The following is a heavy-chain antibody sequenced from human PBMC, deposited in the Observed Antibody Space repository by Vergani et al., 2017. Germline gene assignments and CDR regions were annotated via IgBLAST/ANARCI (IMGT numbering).Heavy chain of an antibody. D-gene: IGHD5-18*01. Sequence: EVQLVESGGGLVQPGGSLRLSCAASGFTFSSYWMSWVRQAPGKGLEWVANIKQDGSEKYYVDSVKGRFTISRDNAKNSLYLQMNSLRAGDTAVYYCARDEGYSYGRDYYYYYGMDVWGQGTTVTVSS. CDR1: GFTFSSYW. J-gene: IGHJ6*02. V-gene: IGHV3-7*01. CDR3: ARDEGYSYGRDYYYYYGMDV. CDR2: IKQDGSEK.